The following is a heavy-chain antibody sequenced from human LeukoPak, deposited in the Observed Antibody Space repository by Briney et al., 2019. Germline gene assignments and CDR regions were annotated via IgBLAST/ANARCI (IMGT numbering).Heavy chain of an antibody. CDR2: IYSGDNT. D-gene: IGHD2-15*01. CDR1: GFTVSNNY. J-gene: IGHJ4*02. Sequence: GGALRLSCPASGFTVSNNYMSWVRQAPRKGLEWVSVIYSGDNTYYVESVKGRFTISRDNSKNTLFLQMNRLRAEDTAVYYCAGRRVLDAAFDYWGQGTLVTVSS. V-gene: IGHV3-66*02. CDR3: AGRRVLDAAFDY.